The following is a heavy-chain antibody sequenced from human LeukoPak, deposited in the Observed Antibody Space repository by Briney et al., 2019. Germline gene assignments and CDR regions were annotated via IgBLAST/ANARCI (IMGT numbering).Heavy chain of an antibody. CDR2: ISSSGST. J-gene: IGHJ4*02. V-gene: IGHV4-61*02. Sequence: SETLSLTCTVSGDSISSGDYYWSWIRQPAGKGLEWIGRISSSGSTNYNPSLKSRVTMSVDTSKNQFSLKLSSVTAADTAVYYCARDSYYYDSSGYYRYDYWGQGTLDTVSS. CDR3: ARDSYYYDSSGYYRYDY. D-gene: IGHD3-22*01. CDR1: GDSISSGDYY.